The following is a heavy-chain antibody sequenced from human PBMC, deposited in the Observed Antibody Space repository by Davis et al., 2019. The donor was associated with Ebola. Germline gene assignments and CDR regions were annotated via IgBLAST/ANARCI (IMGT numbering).Heavy chain of an antibody. CDR2: ISYDGSNK. CDR1: GFTFSNYA. CDR3: ARKTHFDY. J-gene: IGHJ4*02. V-gene: IGHV3-30-3*01. Sequence: PGGSLRLSCAAPGFTFSNYAMHWVRQAPGKGLEWVAVISYDGSNKYYADSVKGRFTISRDNSKNTLYLQMNSLRAEDTAVYYCARKTHFDYWGQGTLVTVSS.